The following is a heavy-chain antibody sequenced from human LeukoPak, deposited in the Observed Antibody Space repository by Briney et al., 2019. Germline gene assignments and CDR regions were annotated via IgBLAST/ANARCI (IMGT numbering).Heavy chain of an antibody. CDR2: IRSDSFTT. J-gene: IGHJ4*02. D-gene: IGHD3-9*01. CDR3: AKDLVLPAYQPFDS. V-gene: IGHV3-23*01. CDR1: GFDLTRHA. Sequence: GGSLRLSCAASGFDLTRHAMSWVRQTPGKGLEWVSDIRSDSFTTTYADSVKGRFTISRDNSKKTLYLQMNSLRVEDTAVYYCAKDLVLPAYQPFDSWGQGTLVTVSS.